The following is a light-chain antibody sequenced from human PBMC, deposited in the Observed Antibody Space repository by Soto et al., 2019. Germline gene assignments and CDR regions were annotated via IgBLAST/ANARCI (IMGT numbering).Light chain of an antibody. CDR2: EVS. J-gene: IGLJ2*01. Sequence: QSVLTQPASVSGSPGQSITISCTGTSSDIGSYNYVSWYQQHPGKAPKLMFYEVSNRPSGVSSRFSGSRSGNTASLTISGLQAEDEADYYCSSYTSSRTLVFGGGTKVTVL. CDR1: SSDIGSYNY. V-gene: IGLV2-14*01. CDR3: SSYTSSRTLV.